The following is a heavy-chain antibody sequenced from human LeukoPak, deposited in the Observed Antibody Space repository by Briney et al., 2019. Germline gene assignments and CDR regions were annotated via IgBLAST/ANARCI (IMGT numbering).Heavy chain of an antibody. Sequence: SETLSLTCSVSGGSISRYYCSWIRQPPGGGLEWIGYIYKSGTTNYNPSLKSRITMSMDTSKNQFSLKLTSVTAADTAVYYCVRLVVDSRGEKEVAVENWGQGTLVTVSS. CDR1: GGSISRYY. V-gene: IGHV4-59*08. J-gene: IGHJ4*02. D-gene: IGHD2-21*01. CDR2: IYKSGTT. CDR3: VRLVVDSRGEKEVAVEN.